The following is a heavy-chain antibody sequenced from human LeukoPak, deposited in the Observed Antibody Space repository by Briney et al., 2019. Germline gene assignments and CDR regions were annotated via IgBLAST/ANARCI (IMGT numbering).Heavy chain of an antibody. CDR3: AKGTMGPPDSSGWTAFDY. J-gene: IGHJ4*02. D-gene: IGHD6-19*01. CDR1: GFTFSSYA. V-gene: IGHV3-23*01. Sequence: GGSLRLSGAASGFTFSSYAMSWVRQAPGKGLEWVSAISGSGGSTYYADSVKGRFTISRDNSKNTLYLQMNSLRAEDTAVYYCAKGTMGPPDSSGWTAFDYWGQGTLVTVSS. CDR2: ISGSGGST.